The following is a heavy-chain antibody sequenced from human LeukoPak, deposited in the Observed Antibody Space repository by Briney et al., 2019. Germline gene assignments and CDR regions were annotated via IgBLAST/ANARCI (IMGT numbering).Heavy chain of an antibody. Sequence: GGSLRLSCAASGFTFNSYSMNWVRQAPGKGLEWVSSITSTSSHIYHADSLKGRFTISRDNAKNSLYLQMNSLRVEDTAVYYCSRAPSRSTWNHYYIDYWGQGTLVTVSS. CDR3: SRAPSRSTWNHYYIDY. CDR2: ITSTSSHI. V-gene: IGHV3-21*01. D-gene: IGHD1-1*01. CDR1: GFTFNSYS. J-gene: IGHJ4*02.